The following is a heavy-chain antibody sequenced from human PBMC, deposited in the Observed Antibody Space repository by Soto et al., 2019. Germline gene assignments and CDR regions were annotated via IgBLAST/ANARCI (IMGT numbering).Heavy chain of an antibody. J-gene: IGHJ4*02. Sequence: PGGSLRLSCAASGFTFSSYSMNWVRQAPGKGLEWVSYISSSSGTTYHADSVKGRFTISRDNAKNSLYLQMNSLRAEDTAVYYCARSSSGWAYYFDYWGQGTLVTVS. CDR2: ISSSSGTT. CDR3: ARSSSGWAYYFDY. D-gene: IGHD6-19*01. CDR1: GFTFSSYS. V-gene: IGHV3-48*01.